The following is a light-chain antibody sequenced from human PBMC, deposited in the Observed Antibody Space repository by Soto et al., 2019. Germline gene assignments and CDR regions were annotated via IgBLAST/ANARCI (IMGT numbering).Light chain of an antibody. CDR1: QSVSSSY. J-gene: IGKJ1*01. CDR3: QQYGSSLTWT. Sequence: EIVLTQSPGTLSLSPGERATLSCRASQSVSSSYLAWYQQKPGQAPRLLIYGASSRATGIPDRFSGSGSGTDFTLTISRLEHDDFAVYYCQQYGSSLTWTFGQGTKVEIK. CDR2: GAS. V-gene: IGKV3-20*01.